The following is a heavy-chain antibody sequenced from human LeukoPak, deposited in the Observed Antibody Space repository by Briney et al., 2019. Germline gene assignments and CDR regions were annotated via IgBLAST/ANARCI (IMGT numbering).Heavy chain of an antibody. CDR2: INPKSGDT. CDR3: ATEGRAGDWDSLDY. CDR1: EYTFTDYY. Sequence: ASVKVSCKASEYTFTDYYMHWVRQAPEQGLEWMGWINPKSGDTHYAQKFQGRVTMTRDTSIITAYMELSSLRSDDTAIYYCATEGRAGDWDSLDYWGQGTPVTVSS. V-gene: IGHV1-2*02. J-gene: IGHJ4*02. D-gene: IGHD3/OR15-3a*01.